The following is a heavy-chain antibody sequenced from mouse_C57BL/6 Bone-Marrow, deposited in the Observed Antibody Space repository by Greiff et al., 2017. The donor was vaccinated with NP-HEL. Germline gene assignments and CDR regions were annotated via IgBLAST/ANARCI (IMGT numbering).Heavy chain of an antibody. CDR2: IHPNSGST. J-gene: IGHJ4*01. CDR1: GYTFTSYW. Sequence: QVQLKQPGAELVKPGASVKLSCKASGYTFTSYWMHWVKQRPGQGLEWIGMIHPNSGSTNYNEKFKSKATLTVDKSSSTAYMQLSSLTSEDSAVYYCARGAYYSKYAMDYWGQGTSVTVSS. V-gene: IGHV1-64*01. D-gene: IGHD2-5*01. CDR3: ARGAYYSKYAMDY.